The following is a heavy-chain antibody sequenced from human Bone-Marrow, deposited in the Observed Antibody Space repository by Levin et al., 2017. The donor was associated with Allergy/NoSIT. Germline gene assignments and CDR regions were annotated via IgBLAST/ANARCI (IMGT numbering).Heavy chain of an antibody. CDR2: IDPSDSYT. Sequence: KRGESLKISCKGSGYSFTSYWISWVRQMPGKGLEWMGRIDPSDSYTNYSPSFQGHVTISADKSISTAYLQWSSLKASDTAMYYCARVSYGDYSTDYWGQGTLVTVSS. CDR3: ARVSYGDYSTDY. V-gene: IGHV5-10-1*01. J-gene: IGHJ4*02. CDR1: GYSFTSYW. D-gene: IGHD4-17*01.